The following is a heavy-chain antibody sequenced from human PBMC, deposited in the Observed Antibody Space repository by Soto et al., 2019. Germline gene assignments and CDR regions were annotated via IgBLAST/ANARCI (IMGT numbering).Heavy chain of an antibody. Sequence: ASVKVSCKASGYTFTSYGISWVRQAPGQGLEWMGWISAYNGNTNYAQKLQGRVTMTTDTSTSTAYMELRSLRSDDTAVYYCARLIHDYIWGSYPHFDYWGQGTLVTVSS. CDR2: ISAYNGNT. V-gene: IGHV1-18*01. J-gene: IGHJ4*02. CDR1: GYTFTSYG. D-gene: IGHD3-16*02. CDR3: ARLIHDYIWGSYPHFDY.